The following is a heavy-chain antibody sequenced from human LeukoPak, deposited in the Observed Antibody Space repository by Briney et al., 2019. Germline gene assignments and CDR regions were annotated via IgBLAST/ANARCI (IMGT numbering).Heavy chain of an antibody. CDR1: GGSISSSSYY. CDR2: IYYSGST. CDR3: ARYAIFGVVITRVFDY. V-gene: IGHV4-39*07. D-gene: IGHD3-3*01. J-gene: IGHJ4*02. Sequence: SETLSLTCTVSGGSISSSSYYWGWIRQPPGKGLEWIGSIYYSGSTYYNPSLKSRVTISVDTSKNQFSLKLSSVTAADTAVYYCARYAIFGVVITRVFDYWGQGTLVTVSS.